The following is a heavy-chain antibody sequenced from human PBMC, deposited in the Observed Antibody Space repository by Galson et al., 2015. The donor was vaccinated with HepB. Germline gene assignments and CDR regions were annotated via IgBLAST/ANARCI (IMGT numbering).Heavy chain of an antibody. Sequence: SVKVSCKASGYTFTGYYMHWVRQAPGQGLEWMGTINRSGGSTTYAQKFQGRVTMTRDTSTSTAYMELSSLRSEDTAVYYCARDDVGGYDYYYFYGMDVWGQGTTVTVSS. CDR1: GYTFTGYY. V-gene: IGHV1-46*01. CDR2: INRSGGST. D-gene: IGHD5-12*01. CDR3: ARDDVGGYDYYYFYGMDV. J-gene: IGHJ6*02.